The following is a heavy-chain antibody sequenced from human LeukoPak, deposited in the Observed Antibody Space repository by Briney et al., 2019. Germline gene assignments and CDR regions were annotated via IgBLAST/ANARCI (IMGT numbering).Heavy chain of an antibody. CDR2: TYTSGST. D-gene: IGHD6-19*01. V-gene: IGHV4-4*09. CDR3: ARHGGSVGFDP. Sequence: SETLSLTCTVSGGSISSYYWSWIRQPPGKGLEWIGYTYTSGSTNYNPSLKSRVTISVDTSKNQFSLKLSSVTAADTAVYYCARHGGSVGFDPWGQGTLVTVSS. J-gene: IGHJ5*02. CDR1: GGSISSYY.